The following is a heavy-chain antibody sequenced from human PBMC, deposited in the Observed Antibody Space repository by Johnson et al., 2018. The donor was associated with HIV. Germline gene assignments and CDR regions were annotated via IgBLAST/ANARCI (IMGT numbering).Heavy chain of an antibody. CDR1: GFTFSSYA. J-gene: IGHJ3*02. Sequence: QVQLVESGGGVVQPGRSLRLSCAASGFTFSSYAMHWVRQAPGKGLEWVAVISYDGSNKYYADSVKGRFTISRDNAKNSLYLQMNSLSAEDTALYYCVRGGLGYQNIHDPFDIWGQGTMVTVSS. CDR3: VRGGLGYQNIHDPFDI. D-gene: IGHD3-16*02. CDR2: ISYDGSNK. V-gene: IGHV3-30*04.